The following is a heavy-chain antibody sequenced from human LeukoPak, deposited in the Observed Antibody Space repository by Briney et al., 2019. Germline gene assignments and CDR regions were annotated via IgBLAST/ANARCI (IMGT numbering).Heavy chain of an antibody. V-gene: IGHV1-18*01. D-gene: IGHD2-15*01. Sequence: ASVKVSCKASGYTFTSYGISWVRQAPGQGLEWMGWISAYNGNTNYEQKLQGRVTMTTDTSRKTAYMELRSLRSDDTGVYYCAGGGGLLPDYWGQGTLVTVSS. CDR2: ISAYNGNT. CDR3: AGGGGLLPDY. CDR1: GYTFTSYG. J-gene: IGHJ4*02.